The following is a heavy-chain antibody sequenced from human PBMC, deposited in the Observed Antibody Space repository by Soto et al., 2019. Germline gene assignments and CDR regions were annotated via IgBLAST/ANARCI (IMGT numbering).Heavy chain of an antibody. J-gene: IGHJ2*01. V-gene: IGHV1-3*01. CDR1: GYTFTNYA. Sequence: QVQLVQSGAEVKEPGASVKVSCRASGYTFTNYAIHWVRQAPGQRLEWMGWLNPGNGNTKYPQKFQGRVTITRDTSASTAYMFLSSLRSEDTAVYYCARDQGIPYCGGDCYSDWYFDLWGRGTRVTVSS. CDR3: ARDQGIPYCGGDCYSDWYFDL. CDR2: LNPGNGNT. D-gene: IGHD2-21*01.